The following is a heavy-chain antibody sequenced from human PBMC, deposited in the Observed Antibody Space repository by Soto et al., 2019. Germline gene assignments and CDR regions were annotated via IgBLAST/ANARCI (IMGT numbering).Heavy chain of an antibody. V-gene: IGHV4-30-4*01. J-gene: IGHJ6*02. D-gene: IGHD3-9*01. Sequence: QVQLQESGPGLVEPSQTLSLTCTVSGASITSGAFYWSWIRQPPGKGLEWIGYIFHSGRSYYNPSLVRRTRRSVARSKTQFSLKLSSVTAADTSMYYCARANDAFLTDYPGYFYGMDVWGLGTTVTVSS. CDR2: IFHSGRS. CDR3: ARANDAFLTDYPGYFYGMDV. CDR1: GASITSGAFY.